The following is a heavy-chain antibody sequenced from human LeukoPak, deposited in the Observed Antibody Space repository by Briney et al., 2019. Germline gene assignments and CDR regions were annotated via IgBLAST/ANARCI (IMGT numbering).Heavy chain of an antibody. V-gene: IGHV4-31*03. J-gene: IGHJ4*02. CDR3: ARERPGGDSSGYYSYYFDY. CDR1: GGSINGGGYF. Sequence: SQTLSLTCTVSGGSINGGGYFWTGIRPHPGEGLGWIGYIYYSGSTNYNPSLKSRVTISVDTSKNQFSLKLSSVTAADTAVYYCARERPGGDSSGYYSYYFDYWGQGTLVTVSS. D-gene: IGHD3-22*01. CDR2: IYYSGST.